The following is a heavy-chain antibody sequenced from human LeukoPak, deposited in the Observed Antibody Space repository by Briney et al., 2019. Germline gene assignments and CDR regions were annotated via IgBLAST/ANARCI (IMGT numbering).Heavy chain of an antibody. D-gene: IGHD5-12*01. J-gene: IGHJ4*02. CDR1: GGSISSSSYY. CDR2: IYYSGST. V-gene: IGHV4-39*07. Sequence: SETLSLTCTVSGGSISSSSYYWGWIRQPPGKGLEWIGSIYYSGSTNYNPSLKSRVTISVDTSKNQFSLKLSSVTAADTAVYYCATLRWGYSGYAPGYWGQGTLVTVSS. CDR3: ATLRWGYSGYAPGY.